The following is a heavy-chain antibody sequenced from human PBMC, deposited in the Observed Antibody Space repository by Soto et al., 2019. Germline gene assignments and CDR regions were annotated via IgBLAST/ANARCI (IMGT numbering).Heavy chain of an antibody. CDR3: ARPLDYYYYAMDV. CDR2: ISADSGST. Sequence: QVQLVQSGDEVKKPGASVKVSCKASGYTFSSFRISWMRQAPGQGLEWMGWISADSGSTNYAQRFQDRVTMSTDTSTTTAYMELTSLRSDDTAVYYCARPLDYYYYAMDVWGQGTTVTVSS. V-gene: IGHV1-18*01. CDR1: GYTFSSFR. J-gene: IGHJ6*02.